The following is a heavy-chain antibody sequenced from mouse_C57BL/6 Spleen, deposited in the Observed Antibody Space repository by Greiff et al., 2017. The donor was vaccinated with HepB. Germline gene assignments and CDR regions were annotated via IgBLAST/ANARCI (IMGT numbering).Heavy chain of an antibody. V-gene: IGHV1-7*01. CDR1: GYTFTSYW. J-gene: IGHJ2*01. D-gene: IGHD1-1*01. Sequence: VQLQQSGAELAKPGASVKLSCKASGYTFTSYWMHWVKQRPGQGLEWIGYINPSSGYTKYNQKFKDKATLTADKSSSTAYMQLSSLTYEDSAVYYCARGEITTGYYFDYWGQGTTLTVSS. CDR3: ARGEITTGYYFDY. CDR2: INPSSGYT.